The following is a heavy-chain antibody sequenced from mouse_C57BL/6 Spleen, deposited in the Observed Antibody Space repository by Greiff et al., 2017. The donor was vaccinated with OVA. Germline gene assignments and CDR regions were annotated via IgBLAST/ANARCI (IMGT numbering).Heavy chain of an antibody. J-gene: IGHJ3*01. V-gene: IGHV1-50*01. Sequence: QVQLQQPGAELVKPGASVKLSCKASGYTFTSYWMQWVKQRPGQGLEWIGEIDPSDSYTNYNQKVKGKATLTVDTSSSTAYMQLSSLTSEDSAVYYCAKGEIGGFAYWGQGTLVTVSA. CDR1: GYTFTSYW. CDR2: IDPSDSYT. CDR3: AKGEIGGFAY.